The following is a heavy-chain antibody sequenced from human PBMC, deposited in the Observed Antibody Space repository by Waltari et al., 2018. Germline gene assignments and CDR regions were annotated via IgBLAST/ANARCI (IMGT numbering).Heavy chain of an antibody. Sequence: QVQLQESGPGLVKPSETLSLTCTVSGYSISSGYYWGWIRQPPGKGLEWIGSIYHSGSTHYNPSLKSRVTISVDTSKNQFSLKLSSVTAADTAVYYCARETSIVVVPAAMGPVDYWGQGTLVTVSS. CDR2: IYHSGST. V-gene: IGHV4-38-2*02. CDR3: ARETSIVVVPAAMGPVDY. CDR1: GYSISSGYY. D-gene: IGHD2-2*01. J-gene: IGHJ4*02.